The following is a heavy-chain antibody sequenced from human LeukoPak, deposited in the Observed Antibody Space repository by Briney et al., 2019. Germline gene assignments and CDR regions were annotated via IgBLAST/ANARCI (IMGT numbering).Heavy chain of an antibody. V-gene: IGHV3-9*01. CDR3: ARAAPTRTLIGSGADY. D-gene: IGHD3-22*01. J-gene: IGHJ4*02. CDR1: GFTFDDYA. Sequence: PGRSLRLSCAASGFTFDDYAMHWVRQAPGKGLEWVSGISWNSGSIGYADSVKGRFTISRDNAKNSLYLQMNSLRAEDTAVYYCARAAPTRTLIGSGADYWGQGTLVTVSS. CDR2: ISWNSGSI.